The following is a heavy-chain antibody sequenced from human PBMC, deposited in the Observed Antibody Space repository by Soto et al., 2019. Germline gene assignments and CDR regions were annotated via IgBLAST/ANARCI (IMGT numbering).Heavy chain of an antibody. Sequence: SETLSLTCTVSGGSISSGGYYWSWIRQHPGKGLEWIGYIYYSGSTYYNPSLKSRVTISVDTSKNQFSLKLSSVTAADTAVYYCARDSAVTTPWYYGMDVWGQGTTVTV. V-gene: IGHV4-31*03. CDR3: ARDSAVTTPWYYGMDV. D-gene: IGHD4-4*01. J-gene: IGHJ6*02. CDR1: GGSISSGGYY. CDR2: IYYSGST.